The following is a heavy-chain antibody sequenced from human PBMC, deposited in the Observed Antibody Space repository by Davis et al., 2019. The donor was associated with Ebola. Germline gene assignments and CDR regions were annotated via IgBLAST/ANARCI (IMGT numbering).Heavy chain of an antibody. D-gene: IGHD2-15*01. J-gene: IGHJ4*02. CDR1: GFTFSSYA. CDR3: ARYCHYTVCSYFDC. V-gene: IGHV3-23*01. Sequence: PGGSLRLSCAASGFTFSSYAMSWVRQAPGKGLEWVSGISGSGGSTKGRFIISRDNSKNTLYLQMNRLRAEDTAVYYCARYCHYTVCSYFDCWGQGTMVAVSS. CDR2: ISGSGGST.